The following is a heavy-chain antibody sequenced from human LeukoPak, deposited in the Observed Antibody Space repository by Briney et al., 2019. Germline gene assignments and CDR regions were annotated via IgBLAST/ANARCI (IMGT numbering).Heavy chain of an antibody. CDR3: ARLFGGVTTFDY. Sequence: GGSLRLSCAASGFAFGNFWMSWVRQAPGRGLQWVASMKGDGSHIYYVDSVKGRFTISRDNARNSLYLQMNSLRAEDTAVYYCARLFGGVTTFDYWGQGALVTVSS. CDR2: MKGDGSHI. J-gene: IGHJ4*02. D-gene: IGHD2-8*02. CDR1: GFAFGNFW. V-gene: IGHV3-7*01.